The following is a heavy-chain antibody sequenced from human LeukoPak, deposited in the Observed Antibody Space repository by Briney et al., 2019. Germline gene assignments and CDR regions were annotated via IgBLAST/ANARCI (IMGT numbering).Heavy chain of an antibody. CDR3: ATTELHYYDRPTGFDP. D-gene: IGHD3-22*01. CDR2: INPSGGST. CDR1: GYTFTSYY. V-gene: IGHV1-46*01. J-gene: IGHJ5*02. Sequence: ASVKVSCTASGYTFTSYYMHWVRQAPGQGLEWMGIINPSGGSTSYAQKFQGRVTMTRDTSTSTVYMELSSLRSEDTAVYYCATTELHYYDRPTGFDPWGQGTLVTVSS.